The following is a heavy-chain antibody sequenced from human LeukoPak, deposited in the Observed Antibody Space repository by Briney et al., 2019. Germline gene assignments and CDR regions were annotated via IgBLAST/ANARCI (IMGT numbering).Heavy chain of an antibody. CDR3: ANAASYSVDY. V-gene: IGHV4-39*01. J-gene: IGHJ4*02. CDR2: MYFSGST. D-gene: IGHD1-26*01. Sequence: PSETLSLTCTVSGGSFSSSFYYWGWIRPPPGKGLEGIGRMYFSGSTHYNPSLKSLVTISVDTSKNQFSLKLTSVTAADTPVYYCANAASYSVDYWGQGTLVTVSS. CDR1: GGSFSSSFYY.